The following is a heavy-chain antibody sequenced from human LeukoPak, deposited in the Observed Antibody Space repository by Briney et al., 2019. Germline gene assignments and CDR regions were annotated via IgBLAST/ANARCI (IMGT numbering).Heavy chain of an antibody. V-gene: IGHV3-20*04. CDR2: INWNGGST. D-gene: IGHD6-19*01. J-gene: IGHJ6*03. CDR3: ARGRIAVAGYYYYYCMDV. CDR1: GFTFDDYG. Sequence: GGSLRLSCAASGFTFDDYGMSWVRQAPGKGLEWVSGINWNGGSTGYADSVKGRFTISRDNAKNSLYLQMNSLRAEDTALYYCARGRIAVAGYYYYYCMDVWGKGTTVTVSS.